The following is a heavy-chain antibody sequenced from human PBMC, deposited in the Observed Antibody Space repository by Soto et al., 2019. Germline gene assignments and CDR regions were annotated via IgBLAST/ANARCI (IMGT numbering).Heavy chain of an antibody. CDR2: IYYSGST. D-gene: IGHD1-7*01. CDR1: GGSISSGGYY. V-gene: IGHV4-31*03. CDR3: ARSELTRTYYGMDV. Sequence: QVQLQESGPGLVKPSQTLSLTCTVSGGSISSGGYYWSWIRQHPGKGLEWIGYIYYSGSTYYNPYLKSRVTISVDTSKSQFSLKLSSVTAADTAVYYCARSELTRTYYGMDVWGQGTTVTVSS. J-gene: IGHJ6*02.